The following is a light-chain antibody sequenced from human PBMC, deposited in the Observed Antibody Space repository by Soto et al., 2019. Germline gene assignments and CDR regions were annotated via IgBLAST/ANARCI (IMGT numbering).Light chain of an antibody. CDR3: QQRSNWPRT. CDR1: QSVSNY. V-gene: IGKV3-11*01. Sequence: EIVLTQSPATLSLSPGERATISCRASQSVSNYLAWYQQKPGQAPRLLIYDASNRATGIPARFSGSGSGTDFTLTISSLEPEDFVVYYCQQRSNWPRTFGQGTKV. J-gene: IGKJ1*01. CDR2: DAS.